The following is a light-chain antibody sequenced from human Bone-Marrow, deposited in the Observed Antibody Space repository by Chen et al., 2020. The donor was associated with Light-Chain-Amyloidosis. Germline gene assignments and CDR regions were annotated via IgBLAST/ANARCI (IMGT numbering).Light chain of an antibody. CDR3: SSYPITNTLV. CDR2: EVT. V-gene: IGLV2-14*01. CDR1: SSDVGGDNH. Sequence: QSALTQPASVSGSPGQSITISCTGTSSDVGGDNHVSWYQQHPDKAPKLMIYEVTNRPSWVPDHFSGSKSDNTASLTISGLQTTDEADYFCSSYPITNTLVFGSGTRVTVL. J-gene: IGLJ1*01.